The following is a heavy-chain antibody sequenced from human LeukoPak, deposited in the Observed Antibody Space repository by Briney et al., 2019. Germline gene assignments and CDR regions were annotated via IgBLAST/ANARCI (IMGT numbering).Heavy chain of an antibody. CDR3: ARDPIVVVVAASSYYFDY. D-gene: IGHD2-15*01. CDR2: ISSSSSYI. V-gene: IGHV3-21*01. Sequence: GGSLRLSCAASGFTFSSYSMNWVRQAPGKGLEWVSSISSSSSYIYYADSVKGRFTTSRDNAKNSLYLQMNSLRAEDTAVYYCARDPIVVVVAASSYYFDYWGQGTLVTVSS. J-gene: IGHJ4*02. CDR1: GFTFSSYS.